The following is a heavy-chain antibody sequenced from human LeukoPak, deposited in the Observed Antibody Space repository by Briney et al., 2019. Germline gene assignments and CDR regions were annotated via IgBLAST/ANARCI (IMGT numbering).Heavy chain of an antibody. J-gene: IGHJ4*02. CDR1: GFTVSSNY. D-gene: IGHD3-9*01. Sequence: GGSLRLSCAASGFTVSSNYMSWVRQAPGKGREWVSIIYSGGSTFYADSVKGRFTISRDNSKNTLYLQRNSLRAEDTAVYYCARDASKLRYFDWWGQGTLVTVSS. CDR2: IYSGGST. CDR3: ARDASKLRYFDW. V-gene: IGHV3-53*01.